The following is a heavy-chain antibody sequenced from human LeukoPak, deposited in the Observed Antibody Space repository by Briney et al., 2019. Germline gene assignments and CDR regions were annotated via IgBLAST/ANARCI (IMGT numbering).Heavy chain of an antibody. J-gene: IGHJ4*02. Sequence: QTGGSLRLSCAASGFTFDDYAMHWVRQAPGKGLEWVSGISWNSGSIGYADSVKGRFTISRDNAKNSLYLQMNSLRAEDMALYYCAKAAAAGHLDYWGQGTLVTVSS. CDR1: GFTFDDYA. D-gene: IGHD6-13*01. V-gene: IGHV3-9*03. CDR2: ISWNSGSI. CDR3: AKAAAAGHLDY.